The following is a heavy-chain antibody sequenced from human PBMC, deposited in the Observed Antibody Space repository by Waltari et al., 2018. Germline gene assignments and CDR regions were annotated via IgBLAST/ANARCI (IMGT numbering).Heavy chain of an antibody. J-gene: IGHJ5*02. CDR2: IIPIFGTA. D-gene: IGHD5-12*01. V-gene: IGHV1-69*08. CDR1: GGTFSSYA. CDR3: ARGGDGYNSWWFDP. Sequence: QVQLVQSGAEVKKPGSSVKVSCKASGGTFSSYAISWVRQAPGQWLEWMGRIIPIFGTANYAQKFQGRVTNTADKARSTAYMELSSLRSEDTAVYYCARGGDGYNSWWFDPWGQGTLVTVSS.